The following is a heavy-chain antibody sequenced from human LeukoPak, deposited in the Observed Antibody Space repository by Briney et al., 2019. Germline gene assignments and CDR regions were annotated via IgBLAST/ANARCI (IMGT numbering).Heavy chain of an antibody. D-gene: IGHD3-3*01. CDR3: ARSGFLEWLLSYNWFDP. CDR2: IYPGDSDT. J-gene: IGHJ5*02. CDR1: GYRFTSYW. V-gene: IGHV5-51*01. Sequence: GESLKISCKGSGYRFTSYWIGWVRQMPGKGLEWMGIIYPGDSDTIYSPSFQGQVTISADKSTSTANLQWSSLKASDTAMYYCARSGFLEWLLSYNWFDPWGQGTLVTVSS.